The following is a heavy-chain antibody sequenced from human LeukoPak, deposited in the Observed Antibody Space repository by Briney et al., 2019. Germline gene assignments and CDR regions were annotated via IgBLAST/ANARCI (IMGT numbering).Heavy chain of an antibody. CDR3: ARVQKGIAAAGTGGGWFEP. J-gene: IGHJ5*02. CDR1: GFTFSSYS. Sequence: GGSLRLSCAASGFTFSSYSMNWVRQAPGKGLEWVSSISSSSSYIYYADSVRGQFTISRDNAKKSLYLQMNSLRAEDTAVYYCARVQKGIAAAGTGGGWFEPWGQGTLVTVSA. V-gene: IGHV3-21*04. D-gene: IGHD6-13*01. CDR2: ISSSSSYI.